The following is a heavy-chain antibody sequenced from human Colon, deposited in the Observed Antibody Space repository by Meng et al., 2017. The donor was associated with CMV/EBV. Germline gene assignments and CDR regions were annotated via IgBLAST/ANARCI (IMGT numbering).Heavy chain of an antibody. CDR3: ARADSDSSGYYGPDF. CDR1: GYTFTDHY. V-gene: IGHV1-2*02. CDR2: INPNSGGT. J-gene: IGHJ3*01. D-gene: IGHD3-22*01. Sequence: ASVKVSCKASGYTFTDHYIQWVRQALGQGLEWMGWINPNSGGTTYEPNFHGRVTLTRDTSISTVYMEVTRLTSDDTAMYYCARADSDSSGYYGPDFWGQGTMVTVSS.